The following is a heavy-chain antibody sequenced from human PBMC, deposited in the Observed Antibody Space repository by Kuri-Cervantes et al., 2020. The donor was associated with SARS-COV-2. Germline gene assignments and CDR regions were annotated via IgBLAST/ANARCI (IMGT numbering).Heavy chain of an antibody. CDR1: GGTFSSYA. J-gene: IGHJ4*02. Sequence: SVKVSCKASGGTFSSYAISWVRQAPGQGLEWMGRIIPILGTANYAQKFQGRVTITADKSTSTAYMELSSLRSEDTAVYYCARDVHGGSCTNGVCHDDFDCWGQGTLVTVSS. D-gene: IGHD2-8*01. CDR2: IIPILGTA. V-gene: IGHV1-69*04. CDR3: ARDVHGGSCTNGVCHDDFDC.